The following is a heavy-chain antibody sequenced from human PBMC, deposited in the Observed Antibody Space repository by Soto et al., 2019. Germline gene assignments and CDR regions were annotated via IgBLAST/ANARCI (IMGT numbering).Heavy chain of an antibody. J-gene: IGHJ3*02. CDR2: ISDAAGSA. Sequence: PGGSLRLSCVASGFTFSSYAMSWVRQVPGKGLEWVSTISDAAGSAYYVDSVKGRFTISRDNSKKTLYLQMNSLRAEDTAVYYCARVPTIGNAFDIWGQGTMVTVSS. D-gene: IGHD1-1*01. CDR3: ARVPTIGNAFDI. V-gene: IGHV3-23*01. CDR1: GFTFSSYA.